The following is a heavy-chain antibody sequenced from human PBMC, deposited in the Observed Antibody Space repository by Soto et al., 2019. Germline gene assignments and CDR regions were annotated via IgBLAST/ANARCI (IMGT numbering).Heavy chain of an antibody. CDR1: GGSISSSSYY. V-gene: IGHV4-39*01. CDR2: IYYSGTT. Sequence: QLQLQESGPGLVEPSETLSLTCTVSGGSISSSSYYWGWIRQPPGKGLEWIGSIYYSGTTYYNPSLKSRVTISVDTSKNQFSLRLSSLTAADTAVYFCARHFGYSNSWYVYFDIWGQGSLVTVSS. CDR3: ARHFGYSNSWYVYFDI. D-gene: IGHD6-13*01. J-gene: IGHJ4*02.